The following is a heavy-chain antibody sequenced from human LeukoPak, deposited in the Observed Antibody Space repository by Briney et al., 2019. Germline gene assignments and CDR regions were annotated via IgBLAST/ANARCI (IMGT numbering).Heavy chain of an antibody. CDR3: ARGLYDSSGYYYRSPTRQFDY. CDR2: ISSSGTTI. V-gene: IGHV3-11*01. Sequence: PGGSLRPSCAASGFSFSDYYMSWIRQAPGKGLEWVSYISSSGTTIYYADSVKGRFTISRDNAKNSLYLQMNSLRAEDTAVYYCARGLYDSSGYYYRSPTRQFDYWGQGTLVTVSS. CDR1: GFSFSDYY. D-gene: IGHD3-22*01. J-gene: IGHJ4*02.